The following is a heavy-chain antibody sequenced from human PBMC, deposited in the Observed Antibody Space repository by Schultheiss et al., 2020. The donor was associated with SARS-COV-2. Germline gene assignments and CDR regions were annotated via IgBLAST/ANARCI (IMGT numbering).Heavy chain of an antibody. CDR1: GFTFSSYS. J-gene: IGHJ4*02. Sequence: GGSLRLSCAASGFTFSSYSMIWVRQAPGKGLEWVSSISSSSSYIYYADSVKGRFAISRDNSKNTLYLQMNSLRDEDTAVYYCARDSPFIVGPFDYWGQGTLVTVSS. V-gene: IGHV3-21*01. CDR3: ARDSPFIVGPFDY. D-gene: IGHD1-26*01. CDR2: ISSSSSYI.